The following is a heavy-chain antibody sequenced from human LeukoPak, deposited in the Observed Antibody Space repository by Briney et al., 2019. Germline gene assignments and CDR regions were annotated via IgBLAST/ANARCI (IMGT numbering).Heavy chain of an antibody. J-gene: IGHJ4*02. CDR3: ARVLWFGELAG. V-gene: IGHV1-8*03. CDR2: MNPNSGNT. D-gene: IGHD3-10*01. Sequence: ASVKVSCKASGYTFTSYDINWVRQATGQGREWMGWMNPNSGNTGYAQKFQGRVTITRNTSISTAYMELSSLRSEDTAVYYCARVLWFGELAGWGQGTLVTVSS. CDR1: GYTFTSYD.